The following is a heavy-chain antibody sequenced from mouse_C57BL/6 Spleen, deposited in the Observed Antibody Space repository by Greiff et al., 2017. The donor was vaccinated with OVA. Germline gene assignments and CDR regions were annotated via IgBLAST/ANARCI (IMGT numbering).Heavy chain of an antibody. CDR3: ARDYDYDARDWYFDV. J-gene: IGHJ1*03. D-gene: IGHD2-4*01. V-gene: IGHV5-4*01. CDR2: ISDGGSYT. Sequence: EVNLVESGGGLVKPGGSLKLSCAASGFTFSSYAMSRVRQTPEKRLEWVATISDGGSYTYYPDNVKGRFTISRDNAKNNLYLQMSHLKSEDTAMYYCARDYDYDARDWYFDVWGTGTTVTVSS. CDR1: GFTFSSYA.